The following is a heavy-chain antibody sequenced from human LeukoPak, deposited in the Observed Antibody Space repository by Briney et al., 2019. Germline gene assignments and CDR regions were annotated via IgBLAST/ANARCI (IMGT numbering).Heavy chain of an antibody. V-gene: IGHV3-21*01. CDR1: GFTFSSYS. CDR3: TRATSYDILTGYFDY. D-gene: IGHD3-9*01. J-gene: IGHJ4*02. CDR2: ISSSSSYI. Sequence: GSLRLSCAASGFTFSSYSMNWVRQAPGKGLEWVSSISSSSSYIYYADSVKGRFTISRDNAKNSLYLQMNSLRAEDTAVYYCTRATSYDILTGYFDYWGQGTLVTVSS.